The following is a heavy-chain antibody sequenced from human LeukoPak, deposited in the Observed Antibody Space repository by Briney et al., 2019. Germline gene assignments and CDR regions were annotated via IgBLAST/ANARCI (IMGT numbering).Heavy chain of an antibody. J-gene: IGHJ4*02. D-gene: IGHD2-15*01. Sequence: GGSLRLSCAASRFTFSSHWMSWVRQAPGKGLEWVSAISGSGGSTYYADSVKGRFTISRDNSKNTLYLQMNSLRAEDTAVYYCAKQGGIVVDYWGQGTLVTVSS. CDR2: ISGSGGST. CDR1: RFTFSSHW. CDR3: AKQGGIVVDY. V-gene: IGHV3-23*01.